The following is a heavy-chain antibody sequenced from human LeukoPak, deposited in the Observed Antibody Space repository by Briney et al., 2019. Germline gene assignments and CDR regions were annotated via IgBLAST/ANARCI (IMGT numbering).Heavy chain of an antibody. CDR2: ISWNSGRR. J-gene: IGHJ4*02. CDR3: ALTGGYCGGDCYFTFDY. CDR1: GFTFDDYA. Sequence: GGSLRLSCVGSGFTFDDYAMHWVRQAPGKGLEWVSGISWNSGRRGCADSVKGRFTISRDNAKNSLYLQMNSLRAEDTAVYYCALTGGYCGGDCYFTFDYWGQGTLVTVSS. V-gene: IGHV3-9*01. D-gene: IGHD2-21*02.